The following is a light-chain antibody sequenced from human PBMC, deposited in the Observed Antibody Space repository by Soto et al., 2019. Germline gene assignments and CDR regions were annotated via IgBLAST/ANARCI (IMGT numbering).Light chain of an antibody. Sequence: QSALTQPASVSGSPGQSITISCTGTSSDVGVYNYVSWYQQHPGKAPRLIIYDVTNRPSGVSNRFSGSKSVNTASLTISGLQAEDEADYYCSSYTTSNTGVLFGGGTKLTVL. J-gene: IGLJ2*01. CDR1: SSDVGVYNY. V-gene: IGLV2-14*03. CDR3: SSYTTSNTGVL. CDR2: DVT.